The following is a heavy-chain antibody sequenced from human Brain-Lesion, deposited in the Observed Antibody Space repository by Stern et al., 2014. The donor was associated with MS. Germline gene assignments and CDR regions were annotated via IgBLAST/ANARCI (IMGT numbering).Heavy chain of an antibody. D-gene: IGHD2-15*01. CDR3: AGEEDIRYCSGGSCTGNWFDP. CDR2: IYYSGKT. Sequence: QVQLQESGPGLVKPSETLSLTCTVAGGSVSSTSYAWAWIRQPPGKGLEWIGTIYYSGKTYYSPSLKSRLTISLDPSKNPVSLQLRSVTAADTAVYYCAGEEDIRYCSGGSCTGNWFDPWGQGTLVTVSS. J-gene: IGHJ5*02. CDR1: GGSVSSTSYA. V-gene: IGHV4-39*02.